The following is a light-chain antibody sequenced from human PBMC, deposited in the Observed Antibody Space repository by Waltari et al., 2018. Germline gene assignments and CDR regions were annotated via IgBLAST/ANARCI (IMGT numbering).Light chain of an antibody. V-gene: IGKV1-33*01. Sequence: DIQMPPSPSSLSASVGDRVTITCQASQDISNYLNWYHQKPGKAPKLLIYDASNLETGVPSRFSGSGSGTDFTFTISSLQPEDIATYYCQQYYNLPVTFGGGTKVEIK. CDR2: DAS. CDR3: QQYYNLPVT. CDR1: QDISNY. J-gene: IGKJ4*01.